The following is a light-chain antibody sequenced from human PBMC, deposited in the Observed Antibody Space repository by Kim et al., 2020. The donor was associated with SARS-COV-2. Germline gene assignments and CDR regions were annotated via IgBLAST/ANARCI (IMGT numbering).Light chain of an antibody. CDR2: KVS. V-gene: IGKV2-30*01. CDR1: ESLVYSDGNPY. CDR3: MQGTLWIA. J-gene: IGKJ4*01. Sequence: QPASISCRSSESLVYSDGNPYLNWFQQRPGRSPRRLIYKVSNRDSGVPDRFSGSGSGTDFTLKISGVEGGDVRVCYCMQGTLWIAFGGGTKVDIK.